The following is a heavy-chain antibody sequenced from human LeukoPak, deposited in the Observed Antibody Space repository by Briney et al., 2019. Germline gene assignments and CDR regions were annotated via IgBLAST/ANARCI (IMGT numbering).Heavy chain of an antibody. CDR1: GFTFSSYG. CDR2: IWYDGSNK. CDR3: ARDPSSVVAATPGGWFDP. D-gene: IGHD2-15*01. J-gene: IGHJ5*02. V-gene: IGHV3-33*01. Sequence: GGSLRLSCAASGFTFSSYGMHWVRQAPSKGLEWVAVIWYDGSNKYYADSVKGRFTISRDNSKNTLYLQMNSLRAEDTAVYYCARDPSSVVAATPGGWFDPWGQGTLVTVSS.